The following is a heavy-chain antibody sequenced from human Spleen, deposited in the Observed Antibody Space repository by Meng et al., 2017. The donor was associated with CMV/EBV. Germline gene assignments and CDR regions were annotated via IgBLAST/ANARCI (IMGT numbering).Heavy chain of an antibody. J-gene: IGHJ4*02. D-gene: IGHD3-22*01. CDR2: MHYSGNT. CDR3: ARGGYYDNSDYFH. Sequence: VSGGSVSSGSYYWGWLRQPPGKGLEWIGAMHYSGNTSYNPSLKSRVAIAVDTSKNQFSLNLNAVTAADMAVYYCARGGYYDNSDYFHWGQGALVTVSS. V-gene: IGHV4-39*01. CDR1: GGSVSSGSYY.